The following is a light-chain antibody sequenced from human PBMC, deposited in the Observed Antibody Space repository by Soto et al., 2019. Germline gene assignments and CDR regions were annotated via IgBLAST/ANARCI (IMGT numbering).Light chain of an antibody. CDR3: QQHGGYPLFT. CDR1: QSVSSSF. CDR2: GAS. Sequence: EIELTQSPGTLSLSPGDRATLSCRASQSVSSSFSAWYQQTPGQAPMLLISGASSRATGLPDRFSGSGSGTDFTLTISRLEPEDFAVYYCQQHGGYPLFTFGPGTKVDIK. J-gene: IGKJ3*01. V-gene: IGKV3-20*01.